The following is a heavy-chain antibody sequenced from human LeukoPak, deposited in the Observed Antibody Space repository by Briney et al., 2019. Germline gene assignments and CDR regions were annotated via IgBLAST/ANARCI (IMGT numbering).Heavy chain of an antibody. D-gene: IGHD2-21*02. Sequence: PGGSLRLSCAASGFTFSDYYMSWIRQAPGKGLEWVSYISSSGSTIYYADSVKGRFTISRDNAKNTLYLQMNSLRAEDTAVYYCARAFRSDSYCGGDCYSEAGYWGQGTLVTVSS. CDR2: ISSSGSTI. CDR3: ARAFRSDSYCGGDCYSEAGY. J-gene: IGHJ4*02. V-gene: IGHV3-11*04. CDR1: GFTFSDYY.